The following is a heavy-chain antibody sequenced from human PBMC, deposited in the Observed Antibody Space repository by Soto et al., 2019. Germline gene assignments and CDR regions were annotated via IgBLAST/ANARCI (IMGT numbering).Heavy chain of an antibody. CDR3: AKSLSAIPGDS. D-gene: IGHD2-2*01. Sequence: EVQLVESGGGLVQSGGSLRLSCAASGFTFSSYWMSWVRQGPGKGPEWVPNIKQDGSEKYYVDSVKGRFTISRDNAKNSLYLQMTSLRAEDTAVYHCAKSLSAIPGDSWGQGTLVTVSS. J-gene: IGHJ4*02. CDR1: GFTFSSYW. CDR2: IKQDGSEK. V-gene: IGHV3-7*05.